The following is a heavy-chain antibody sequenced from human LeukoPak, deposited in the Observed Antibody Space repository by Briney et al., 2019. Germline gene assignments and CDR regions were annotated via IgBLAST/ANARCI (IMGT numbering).Heavy chain of an antibody. CDR1: GFTFSSYW. CDR3: AKDFSRLSATAFDI. CDR2: IKQDGSEK. D-gene: IGHD2/OR15-2a*01. J-gene: IGHJ3*02. V-gene: IGHV3-7*01. Sequence: PGGALILSCAAAGFTFSSYWMSWVRQAPGKGLEGVANIKQDGSEKYYVDSVKGRFTISRDNSKNTLYLQMNSLRAEDTAVYYCAKDFSRLSATAFDIWGQGTMVTVSS.